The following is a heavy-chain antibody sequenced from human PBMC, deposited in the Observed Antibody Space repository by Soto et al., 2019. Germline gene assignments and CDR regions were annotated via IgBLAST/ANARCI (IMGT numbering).Heavy chain of an antibody. D-gene: IGHD2-2*01. Sequence: QVQLVESGGGVVQPGRSLRLSCAASGFIFSSYGMHWVRQAPGKGLECVAFIWYDGSNKYYGDSVKGRLTISRDNSKNTLYLQMNSLRAEDTAVYYCARSLEMAAMDYWGQGTLVTVTS. J-gene: IGHJ4*02. CDR2: IWYDGSNK. V-gene: IGHV3-33*01. CDR3: ARSLEMAAMDY. CDR1: GFIFSSYG.